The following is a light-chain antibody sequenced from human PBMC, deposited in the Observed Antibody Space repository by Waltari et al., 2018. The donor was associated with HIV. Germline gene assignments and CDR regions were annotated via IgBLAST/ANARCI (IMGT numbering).Light chain of an antibody. J-gene: IGLJ2*01. Sequence: QSVLTQPPSASGTPGQRVTISCSGSSSNIGNNPVEWYQQFPGTAPKLPISSNNRRPSGVPDRISGSNSGTSASLAIGGLQSDDEADYYCASWEDSLHGPVFGGGTKLTVL. CDR3: ASWEDSLHGPV. V-gene: IGLV1-44*01. CDR1: SSNIGNNP. CDR2: SNN.